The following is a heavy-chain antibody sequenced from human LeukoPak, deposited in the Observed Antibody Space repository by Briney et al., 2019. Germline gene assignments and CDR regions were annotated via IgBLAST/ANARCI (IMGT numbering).Heavy chain of an antibody. V-gene: IGHV4-4*07. D-gene: IGHD2-15*01. CDR1: GVSISSYY. CDR2: IYTSGST. CDR3: AREEGIGIYYYYGMDV. J-gene: IGHJ6*02. Sequence: SETLSLTCTVSGVSISSYYWSWIRQPAGKGLEWIGRIYTSGSTNYNPSLKSRVTMSVDTSKNQFSLKLSSVTAADTAVYYCAREEGIGIYYYYGMDVWGQGTTVTVSS.